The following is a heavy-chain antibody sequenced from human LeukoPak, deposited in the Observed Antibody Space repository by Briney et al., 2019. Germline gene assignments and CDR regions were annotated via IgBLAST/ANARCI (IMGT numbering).Heavy chain of an antibody. CDR1: GGSISSYC. CDR2: IYYRGNT. CDR3: ARGRGDYDILTGERLYYYYGMDV. V-gene: IGHV4-59*01. D-gene: IGHD3-9*01. Sequence: SETLSLTCTVSGGSISSYCWSWIRQPPGKGLEWIGYIYYRGNTNYNPSLKSRVTISVDTSKNQFSLNLSSVTAADTAVYYCARGRGDYDILTGERLYYYYGMDVWGQGTTVTVSS. J-gene: IGHJ6*02.